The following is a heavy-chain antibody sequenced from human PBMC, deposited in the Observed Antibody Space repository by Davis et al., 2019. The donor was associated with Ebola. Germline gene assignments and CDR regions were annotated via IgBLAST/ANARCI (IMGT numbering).Heavy chain of an antibody. Sequence: MPSETLSLTCTVSGGSISSSSYYWGWIRQPPGKGLEWIGSIYYSGSTYYNPSLKSRVTISVDTSKNQFSLKLSSVTAADTAVYYCARHTAPIYGIDVWGQGTTVTVSS. J-gene: IGHJ6*02. CDR2: IYYSGST. CDR1: GGSISSSSYY. V-gene: IGHV4-39*01. D-gene: IGHD5-18*01. CDR3: ARHTAPIYGIDV.